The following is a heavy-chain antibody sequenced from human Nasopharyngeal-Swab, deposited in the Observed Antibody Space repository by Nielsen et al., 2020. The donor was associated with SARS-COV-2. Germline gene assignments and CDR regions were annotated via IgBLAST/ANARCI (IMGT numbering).Heavy chain of an antibody. J-gene: IGHJ4*02. CDR3: ATGYAIAAAGTIDY. CDR2: FDPEDGET. V-gene: IGHV1-24*01. Sequence: ASVKVSCKVSGYTLTELSMHWVRQAPGKGLEWMGGFDPEDGETIYVQKFQGRVTMTEDTSTDTAYMELSSLRSEDTAVYYCATGYAIAAAGTIDYWGQGTLVTVSS. D-gene: IGHD6-13*01. CDR1: GYTLTELS.